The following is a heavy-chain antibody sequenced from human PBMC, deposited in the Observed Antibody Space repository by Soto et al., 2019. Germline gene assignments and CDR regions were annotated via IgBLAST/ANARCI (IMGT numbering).Heavy chain of an antibody. CDR2: ISWNGGNI. Sequence: EVQLVESGGGLVQPGRSLRLSCAASGFRFDDYAMHWVRQTPGKGLEWVSGISWNGGNIGYADSVRDRFTISRDNAKNSLYLQMDGLKPEDTALYYCSKGVPRDWGSYRYVYFDSWGQGALVTVSS. V-gene: IGHV3-9*01. J-gene: IGHJ4*02. D-gene: IGHD3-16*02. CDR1: GFRFDDYA. CDR3: SKGVPRDWGSYRYVYFDS.